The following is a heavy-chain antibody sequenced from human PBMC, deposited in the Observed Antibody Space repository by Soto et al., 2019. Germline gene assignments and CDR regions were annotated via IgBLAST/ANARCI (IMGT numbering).Heavy chain of an antibody. V-gene: IGHV1-69*02. CDR1: GGTFSSYT. D-gene: IGHD2-15*01. Sequence: QVQLVQSGAEVKKPGSSVKVSCKASGGTFSSYTISWVRQAPGQGLEWMGRIIPILGIANYAQKFQGRVTITADKSTSTAYMELSSLRSEDTAVYYCAREVVVAATSYYFDYWVQGTLVTVSS. CDR3: AREVVVAATSYYFDY. CDR2: IIPILGIA. J-gene: IGHJ4*02.